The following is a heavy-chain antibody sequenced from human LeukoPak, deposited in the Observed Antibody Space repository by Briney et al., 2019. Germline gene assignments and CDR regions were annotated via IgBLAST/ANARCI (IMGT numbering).Heavy chain of an antibody. V-gene: IGHV1-8*03. J-gene: IGHJ4*02. D-gene: IGHD5-24*01. CDR3: AKDREAYNGNFDY. Sequence: GASVKVSCKASGYTFTSYDINWVRQATGQGLEWMGWMNPNSGNTGYAQKFQGRVTITRNTSISTDYMELSSLRPEDTAFYYCAKDREAYNGNFDYWGQGNLVTVSS. CDR2: MNPNSGNT. CDR1: GYTFTSYD.